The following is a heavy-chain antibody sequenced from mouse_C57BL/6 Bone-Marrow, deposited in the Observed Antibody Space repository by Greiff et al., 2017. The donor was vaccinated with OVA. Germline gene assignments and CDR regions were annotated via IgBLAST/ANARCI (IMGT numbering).Heavy chain of an antibody. CDR3: PIYYYGSSYEDYFDY. CDR2: IYPRSGNT. V-gene: IGHV1-81*01. D-gene: IGHD1-1*01. CDR1: GYTFTSYG. Sequence: QVQLQQSGAELARPGASVKLSCKASGYTFTSYGISWVKQRTGQGLEWIGEIYPRSGNTYYNEKFKGKATLTADKSSSTAYMELRSLTSENSAVYFCPIYYYGSSYEDYFDYWGQGTTLTVSS. J-gene: IGHJ2*01.